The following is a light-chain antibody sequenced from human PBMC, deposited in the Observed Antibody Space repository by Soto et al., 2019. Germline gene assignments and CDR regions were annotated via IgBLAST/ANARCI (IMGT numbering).Light chain of an antibody. J-gene: IGKJ1*01. CDR2: TAS. CDR3: QHYNSYSEA. Sequence: DIQMTQSPSTLSGSVGNRVTITCRASQTISSWLAWYQQKPGKAPKLLIYTASTLKSGVPSRFSGRGSGTEFTLTISSLQPDDFATYYCQHYNSYSEAFGQGTKVDIK. CDR1: QTISSW. V-gene: IGKV1-5*03.